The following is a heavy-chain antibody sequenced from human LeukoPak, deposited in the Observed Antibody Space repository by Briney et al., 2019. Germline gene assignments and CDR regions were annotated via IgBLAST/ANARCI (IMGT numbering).Heavy chain of an antibody. J-gene: IGHJ6*02. Sequence: GGSLRLSCAASGFTFSSDWMSWVRQAPGKGLEWVAKIKQDRGGKYYVYSVKGRVTISIYNAKNKLNLQMNSLRDEDTAVYYCAREKALRCWEYQVYDMDVWGQGTTVTVSS. CDR3: AREKALRCWEYQVYDMDV. D-gene: IGHD3-3*01. V-gene: IGHV3-7*01. CDR2: IKQDRGGK. CDR1: GFTFSSDW.